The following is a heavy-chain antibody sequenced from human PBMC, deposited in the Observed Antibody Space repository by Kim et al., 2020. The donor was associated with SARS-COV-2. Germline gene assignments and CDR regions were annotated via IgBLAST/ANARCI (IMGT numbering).Heavy chain of an antibody. J-gene: IGHJ4*02. V-gene: IGHV6-1*01. Sequence: NSYAVSVKSRITINPDTSKNQFSLQLKSVTPEDTAVYYCARTDSGYIDYWGQGTLVTVSS. D-gene: IGHD6-19*01. CDR3: ARTDSGYIDY. CDR2: N.